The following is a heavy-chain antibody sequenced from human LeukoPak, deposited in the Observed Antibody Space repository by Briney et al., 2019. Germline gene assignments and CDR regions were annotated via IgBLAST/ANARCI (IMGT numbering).Heavy chain of an antibody. Sequence: SETLSLTCAVYGRSFSGYYWSWIRQPPGKGLEWIGEINHSGSTNYNPSLKSRVTISVDTSKNQFSLKLCSVTAADTAVYYCARGRITMVRGRSKPDGYSYWGQGTLVTVSS. CDR2: INHSGST. D-gene: IGHD3-10*01. J-gene: IGHJ4*02. CDR1: GRSFSGYY. V-gene: IGHV4-34*01. CDR3: ARGRITMVRGRSKPDGYSY.